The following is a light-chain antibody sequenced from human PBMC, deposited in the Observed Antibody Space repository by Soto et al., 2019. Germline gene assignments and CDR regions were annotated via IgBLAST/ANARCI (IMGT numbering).Light chain of an antibody. CDR2: DVS. Sequence: QSALTQPPSASGSPGQSVAISCTGTSSDVGAYNSVSWYQQHPGNAPKLMIYDVSKRPSGVPDRFSGSKSGNTASLTVSGLQAEDEANYYCSSYAGTHVVFGTGTKLTVL. CDR1: SSDVGAYNS. J-gene: IGLJ1*01. CDR3: SSYAGTHVV. V-gene: IGLV2-8*01.